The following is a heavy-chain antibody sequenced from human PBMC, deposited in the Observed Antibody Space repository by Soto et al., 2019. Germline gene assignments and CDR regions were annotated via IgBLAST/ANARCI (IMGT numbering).Heavy chain of an antibody. CDR3: AKDLWLSGSPFDY. Sequence: QVQLVESGGGVVQPGRSLRLSCAASGFTFSSYGMHWVRQAPGKGLEWVAVISYDGSNKYYADSVKGRFTISRDNSKNTLYLQMNSLRAEDTVLYYCAKDLWLSGSPFDYWGQGTLVTGSS. V-gene: IGHV3-30*18. D-gene: IGHD3-22*01. CDR1: GFTFSSYG. J-gene: IGHJ4*02. CDR2: ISYDGSNK.